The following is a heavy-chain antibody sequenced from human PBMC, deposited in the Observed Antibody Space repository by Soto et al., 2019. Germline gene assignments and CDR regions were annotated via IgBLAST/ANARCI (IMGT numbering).Heavy chain of an antibody. V-gene: IGHV3-48*02. J-gene: IGHJ3*02. CDR3: ARTGYDDTNGYPDAFDI. CDR2: ISGSSSTI. Sequence: EVQLVESGGGLVQRGGSLRLSCAASTFTFSRYSMNWVRQAPGKGLEWLSYISGSSSTIYYADSVKGRFTISRDNAKNSVYLQMNSLRDEDTAIYYCARTGYDDTNGYPDAFDIWCQGTMVTVSS. D-gene: IGHD3-22*01. CDR1: TFTFSRYS.